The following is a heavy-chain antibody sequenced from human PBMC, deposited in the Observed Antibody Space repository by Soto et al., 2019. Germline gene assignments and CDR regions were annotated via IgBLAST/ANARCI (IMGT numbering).Heavy chain of an antibody. J-gene: IGHJ4*02. Sequence: ASVKVSCKASGYTFTSYAMHWVRQAPGQRLEWMGWINAGSGNTKYSQKFQGRVTITRDTSASTAYMELSSLRSEDTAVYYCARRSIAVAGYFDEWGQGTLVTVSS. CDR2: INAGSGNT. V-gene: IGHV1-3*01. CDR3: ARRSIAVAGYFDE. D-gene: IGHD6-19*01. CDR1: GYTFTSYA.